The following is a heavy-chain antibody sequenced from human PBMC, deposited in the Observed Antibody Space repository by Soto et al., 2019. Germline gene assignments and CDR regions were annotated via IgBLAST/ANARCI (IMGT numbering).Heavy chain of an antibody. CDR3: ARDYDSSSLDP. CDR1: GGSISSGGYS. J-gene: IGHJ5*02. CDR2: IYHSGST. V-gene: IGHV4-30-2*01. D-gene: IGHD3-22*01. Sequence: QLQLQESGSGLVKPSQTLSLTCAVSGGSISSGGYSWSWIRQPPGKGLEWIGYIYHSGSTYYNPSLKRRVTISVDRSKNQFSLKLSYVTAPDEDVYYCARDYDSSSLDPWGQGTLVTVSS.